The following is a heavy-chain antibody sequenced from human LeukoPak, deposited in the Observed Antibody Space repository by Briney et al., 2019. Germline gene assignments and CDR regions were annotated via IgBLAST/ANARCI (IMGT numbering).Heavy chain of an antibody. D-gene: IGHD4-17*01. CDR1: GFTFSDYY. V-gene: IGHV4-34*08. CDR2: IYHSGST. Sequence: LRLSCAASGFTFSDYYMSWLRQAPGKGLEWIGEIYHSGSTNYNPSLKSRVTISVDKSKNQFSLKLSSVTAADTAVYYCAKGIYGDYGRDAFDIWGQGTMVTVSS. CDR3: AKGIYGDYGRDAFDI. J-gene: IGHJ3*02.